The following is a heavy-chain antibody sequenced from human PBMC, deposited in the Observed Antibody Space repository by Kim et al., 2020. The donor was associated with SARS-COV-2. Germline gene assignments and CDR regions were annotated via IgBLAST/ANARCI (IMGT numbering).Heavy chain of an antibody. CDR2: INHSGST. Sequence: SETLSLTCAVYGGSFSGYYWSWICQLPGKGQEWIGEINHSGSTNYNPSLKSRVTRSVDTSKNQFSLKLSSVTAADTAVCYCASIRVHPTLGLVASSYNWFTPGGQGTLVTFSS. CDR1: GGSFSGYY. CDR3: ASIRVHPTLGLVASSYNWFTP. J-gene: IGHJ5*02. D-gene: IGHD3-3*01. V-gene: IGHV4-34*01.